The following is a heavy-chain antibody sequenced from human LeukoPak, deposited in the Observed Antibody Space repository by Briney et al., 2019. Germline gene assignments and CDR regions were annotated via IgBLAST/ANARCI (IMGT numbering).Heavy chain of an antibody. Sequence: GESLKTSCKGSGYTFTSYWIGWVRQMPGKGLEWMGIIYPGDSDIRYSPSFQGQVTISADKSISTAYLQWSSLKASDTAMYYCARQRDYMFDYWGQGTLVTVSS. CDR2: IYPGDSDI. J-gene: IGHJ4*02. CDR1: GYTFTSYW. V-gene: IGHV5-51*01. D-gene: IGHD4-11*01. CDR3: ARQRDYMFDY.